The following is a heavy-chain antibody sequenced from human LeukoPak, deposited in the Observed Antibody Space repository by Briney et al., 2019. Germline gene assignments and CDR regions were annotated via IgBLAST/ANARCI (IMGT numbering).Heavy chain of an antibody. D-gene: IGHD3-10*01. CDR2: ISSSNSYI. V-gene: IGHV3-21*04. J-gene: IGHJ4*02. CDR3: AREWFGGFDY. CDR1: GFTFSSYS. Sequence: GGSLRLSCAASGFTFSSYSMNWVRQAPGKGLEWVSSISSSNSYIYYADSVKGRFTISRDNSKNTLYLQMNSLRAEDTAVYYCAREWFGGFDYWGQGTLVTVSS.